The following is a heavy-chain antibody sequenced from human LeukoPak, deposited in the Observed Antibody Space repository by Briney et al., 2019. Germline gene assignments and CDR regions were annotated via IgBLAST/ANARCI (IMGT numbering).Heavy chain of an antibody. Sequence: GGSLRLSCAASGFTFSSYAMSWVRQAPGKGLEWVSAISGSGGTTYYADSVKGRFTISRDNSKNTLYLQMNSLRAEDTALYYCAKDVFITSYYFDYWGQGTLVTVSS. CDR1: GFTFSSYA. CDR2: ISGSGGTT. CDR3: AKDVFITSYYFDY. V-gene: IGHV3-23*01. J-gene: IGHJ4*02. D-gene: IGHD2-21*01.